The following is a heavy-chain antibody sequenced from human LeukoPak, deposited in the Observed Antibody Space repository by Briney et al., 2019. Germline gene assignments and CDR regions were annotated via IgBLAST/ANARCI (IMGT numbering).Heavy chain of an antibody. CDR1: GGSISSGGYY. V-gene: IGHV4-31*02. CDR2: IYSSGTT. CDR3: ARDHTNYFDY. Sequence: SQTLSLTCSVSGGSISSGGYYWSWIRQHPGKGLEWIGYIYSSGTTYYNPSLRSRVTISVDTFKNQFSLTLSSVTPADTAVYYCARDHTNYFDYWGQGTLVTVSS. J-gene: IGHJ4*02.